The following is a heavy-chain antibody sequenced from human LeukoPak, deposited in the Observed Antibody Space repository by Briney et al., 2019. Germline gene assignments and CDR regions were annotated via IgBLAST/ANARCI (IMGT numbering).Heavy chain of an antibody. J-gene: IGHJ4*02. CDR2: IYHSGST. CDR3: ASAGRYSSSWYGY. V-gene: IGHV4-38-2*02. CDR1: GYSISSGYY. Sequence: SETLSLTCTVSGYSISSGYYWGWIRQPPGKGLEWIGTIYHSGSTYYNPSLKSRVTISVDTSKNQFSLKLSSVTAADTAVYYCASAGRYSSSWYGYWGQGTLVTVSS. D-gene: IGHD6-13*01.